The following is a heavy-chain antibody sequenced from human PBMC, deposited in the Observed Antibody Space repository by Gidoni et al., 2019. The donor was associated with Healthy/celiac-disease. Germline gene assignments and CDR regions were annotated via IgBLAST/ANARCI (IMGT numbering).Heavy chain of an antibody. CDR2: INPNSGGT. V-gene: IGHV1-2*04. CDR3: ARGFQDYYDSSGYLDY. D-gene: IGHD3-22*01. CDR1: GYTFTGYY. J-gene: IGHJ4*02. Sequence: QVQLVQSGAEVKKPGASVKVSCKASGYTFTGYYMHWVRQAPGQGLEWMGWINPNSGGTNYAQKFQGWVTMTRDTSISTAYMELSRLRSDDTAVYYCARGFQDYYDSSGYLDYWGQGTLVTVSS.